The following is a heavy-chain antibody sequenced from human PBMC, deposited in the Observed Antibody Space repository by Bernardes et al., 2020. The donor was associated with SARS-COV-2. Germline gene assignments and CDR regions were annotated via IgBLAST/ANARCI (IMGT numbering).Heavy chain of an antibody. J-gene: IGHJ5*02. CDR3: ARATAGWIDP. Sequence: ASVKVSCKASGYSFTDYAIQWVRQAPGQRLEWMGWINGGNGNTKYSQNFQGRLTLTRDTSASTVYMELSSLRFEDTGMYYCARATAGWIDPWGQGTLVTVSS. V-gene: IGHV1-3*01. CDR1: GYSFTDYA. CDR2: INGGNGNT.